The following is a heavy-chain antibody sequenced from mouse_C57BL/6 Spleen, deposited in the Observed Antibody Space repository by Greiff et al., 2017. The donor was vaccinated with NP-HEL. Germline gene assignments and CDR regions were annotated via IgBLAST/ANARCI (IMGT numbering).Heavy chain of an antibody. CDR2: IYPATGGT. J-gene: IGHJ3*01. D-gene: IGHD2-5*01. CDR3: TRATIVRRAWFAY. V-gene: IGHV1-15*01. CDR1: GYTFTDYE. Sequence: QVQLQQSGAELVRPGASVTLSCKASGYTFTDYEMHWVKPTPVHGLEWIGAIYPATGGTAYNQKFKGKAILTADKSSSTAYMELRSLTSEDSAVYYCTRATIVRRAWFAYWGQGTLVTVSA.